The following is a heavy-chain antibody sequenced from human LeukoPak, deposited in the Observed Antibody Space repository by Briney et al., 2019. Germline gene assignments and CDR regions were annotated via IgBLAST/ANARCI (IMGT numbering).Heavy chain of an antibody. J-gene: IGHJ4*02. CDR1: GYIFTTYS. D-gene: IGHD2-8*01. CDR3: ASHPTTRYCTNGVCSGGVGY. Sequence: ASVKVSCKASGYIFTTYSMHWLRQAPGQGPEWMGIINPRGGSTDYAQKFQDRITMTSDTSTSTVYMELKSLTSEDTAVYYCASHPTTRYCTNGVCSGGVGYWGQGTLVTVSS. CDR2: INPRGGST. V-gene: IGHV1-46*01.